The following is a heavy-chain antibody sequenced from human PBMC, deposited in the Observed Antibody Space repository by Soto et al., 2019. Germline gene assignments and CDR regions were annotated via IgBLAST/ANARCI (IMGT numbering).Heavy chain of an antibody. CDR1: GYTFTSYG. Sequence: QVQLVQSGAEVKKPGASVKVSCKASGYTFTSYGISWVRQAPGLGLEWMGWISAYNGETSYVPKLQGRVTVTTDTSTSTAYMEVRSLRSDDTAVYYCARDSGTTPKTVDYWGQGTLVTVSS. CDR2: ISAYNGET. D-gene: IGHD1-7*01. CDR3: ARDSGTTPKTVDY. V-gene: IGHV1-18*04. J-gene: IGHJ4*02.